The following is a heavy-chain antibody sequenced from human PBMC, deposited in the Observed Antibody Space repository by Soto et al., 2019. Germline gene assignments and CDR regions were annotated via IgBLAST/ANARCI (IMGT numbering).Heavy chain of an antibody. Sequence: EVQLLESGGGLAQPGGSLRLSCEASGFTFSSYAMSWVRQAPGKGLEWVSGISGSGDRKHYAGSVKGRFTISRDNSKNTLYLQMSSLRAEDTALYYCAKETAGKTWGQGNLVTVSS. CDR1: GFTFSSYA. J-gene: IGHJ5*02. CDR2: ISGSGDRK. D-gene: IGHD2-21*02. CDR3: AKETAGKT. V-gene: IGHV3-23*01.